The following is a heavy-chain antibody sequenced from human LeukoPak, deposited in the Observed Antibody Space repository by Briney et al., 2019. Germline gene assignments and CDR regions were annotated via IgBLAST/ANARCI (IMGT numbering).Heavy chain of an antibody. CDR3: ARLVNYYGSGSYYFDY. D-gene: IGHD3-10*01. V-gene: IGHV1-8*03. CDR1: GYTFTSYD. CDR2: MNPNSGNT. J-gene: IGHJ4*02. Sequence: GASVKVSCKASGYTFTSYDINWVRQATGQGLEWMGWMNPNSGNTGYAQKFQGRVTITRNTSISTAYMELSSLRSEDTAVYYCARLVNYYGSGSYYFDYGGQGTLVTVSS.